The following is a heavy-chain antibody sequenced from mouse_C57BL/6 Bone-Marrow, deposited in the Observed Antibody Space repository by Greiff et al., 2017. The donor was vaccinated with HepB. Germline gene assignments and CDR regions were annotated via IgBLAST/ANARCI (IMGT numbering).Heavy chain of an antibody. D-gene: IGHD1-1*01. CDR2: IYPRSGNT. Sequence: VQLQQSGAELARPGASVKLSCKASGYTFTSYGISWVKQRTGQGLEWIGEIYPRSGNTYYNEKFKGKATLTADKSSSTAYMELRSLTSEDSAVYLCAGYYYGRDAMDYWGQGTSVTVSS. J-gene: IGHJ4*01. V-gene: IGHV1-81*01. CDR1: GYTFTSYG. CDR3: AGYYYGRDAMDY.